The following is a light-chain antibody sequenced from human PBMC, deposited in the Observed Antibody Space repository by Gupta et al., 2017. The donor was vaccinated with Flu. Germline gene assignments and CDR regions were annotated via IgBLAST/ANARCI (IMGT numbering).Light chain of an antibody. Sequence: DMLMHQSPSSLSASEGEVVTITCRASQSINNYLNWYQQKPGKAPKLLIFAASNLQSGVPSRFSGSGSGTEFTLSIENLQPEDVGSYYCQQSVSPSWTFGQGTKVDIK. CDR1: QSINNY. CDR2: AAS. CDR3: QQSVSPSWT. V-gene: IGKV1-39*01. J-gene: IGKJ1*01.